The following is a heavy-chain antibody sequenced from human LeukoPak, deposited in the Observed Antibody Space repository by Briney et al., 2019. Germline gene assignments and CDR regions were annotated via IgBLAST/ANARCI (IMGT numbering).Heavy chain of an antibody. V-gene: IGHV4-59*10. CDR3: ARAAHYDILTGNYYFDY. J-gene: IGHJ4*02. D-gene: IGHD3-9*01. CDR1: GGSFRGYY. Sequence: SETLSLTCAVYGGSFRGYYWSWIRQPAGKGLEWIGRIYTSGSTNYNPSLKSRVTMSVDTSKNQFSLKLSSVTAADTAVYYCARAAHYDILTGNYYFDYWGQGTLVTVSS. CDR2: IYTSGST.